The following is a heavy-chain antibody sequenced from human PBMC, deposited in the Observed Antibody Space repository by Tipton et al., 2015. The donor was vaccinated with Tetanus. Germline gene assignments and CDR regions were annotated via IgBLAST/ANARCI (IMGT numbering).Heavy chain of an antibody. V-gene: IGHV2-5*01. J-gene: IGHJ4*02. CDR2: IYWNDDK. D-gene: IGHD3-10*01. CDR1: GFSLSTSGVG. Sequence: LVKPTQTLTLTCTFSGFSLSTSGVGVGWIRQPPGKALEWLALIYWNDDKRYSPSLKSRLTITKDTSKNQVVLTMTNMDPVDTATYYCAHSRPYMVRGVIRGSFDYWGQGTLVTVSS. CDR3: AHSRPYMVRGVIRGSFDY.